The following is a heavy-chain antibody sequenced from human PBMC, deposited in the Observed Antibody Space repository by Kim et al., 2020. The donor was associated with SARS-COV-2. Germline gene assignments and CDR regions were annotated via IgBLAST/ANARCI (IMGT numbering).Heavy chain of an antibody. CDR3: ARQDAWFDP. J-gene: IGHJ5*02. Sequence: GRTYYTPSLKGRVTVSLDTSENQFSLKVNSVTAADTAVYYCARQDAWFDPWGQGTLVTVSS. CDR2: GRT. V-gene: IGHV4-31*02.